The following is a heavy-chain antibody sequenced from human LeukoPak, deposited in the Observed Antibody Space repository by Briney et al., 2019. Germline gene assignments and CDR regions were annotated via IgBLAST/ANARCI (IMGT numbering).Heavy chain of an antibody. CDR1: GFTFSSFG. CDR2: IRYDGTDK. Sequence: GGSLRLSCAASGFTFSSFGMHWVRQAPGTGLEWVAFIRYDGTDKYYADSVKGRFTISRDNSKNTLYLQMNSLRPEDTAVYYCAPRVVVITAPFDYWGQGTLVTVSS. D-gene: IGHD2-21*01. CDR3: APRVVVITAPFDY. J-gene: IGHJ4*02. V-gene: IGHV3-30*02.